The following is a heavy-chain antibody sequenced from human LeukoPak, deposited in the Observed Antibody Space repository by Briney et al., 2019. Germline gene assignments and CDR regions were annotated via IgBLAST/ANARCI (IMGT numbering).Heavy chain of an antibody. CDR2: FDPEDGET. J-gene: IGHJ4*02. CDR3: ATRRGSSIAAPLTVDY. CDR1: GYTLTELS. D-gene: IGHD6-6*01. V-gene: IGHV1-24*01. Sequence: ASVKVSCKVPGYTLTELSMHWVRQAPGKGLEWMGGFDPEDGETIYAQKFQGRVTMTEDTSTDTAYMELSSLRSEDTAVYYCATRRGSSIAAPLTVDYWGQGTLVTVSS.